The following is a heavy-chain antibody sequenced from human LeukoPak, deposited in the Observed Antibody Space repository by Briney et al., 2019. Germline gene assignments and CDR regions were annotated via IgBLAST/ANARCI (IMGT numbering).Heavy chain of an antibody. D-gene: IGHD1-14*01. CDR2: IIPIFGTA. CDR3: ARVGTTGGHFDY. CDR1: GGTFSSYA. J-gene: IGHJ4*02. V-gene: IGHV1-69*01. Sequence: SVKVSCKASGGTFSSYAISWARQAPGQGLEWMGGIIPIFGTANYAQKFQGRVTITADESTSTAYMELSSLRSEDTAVYYCARVGTTGGHFDYWGQGTLVTVSS.